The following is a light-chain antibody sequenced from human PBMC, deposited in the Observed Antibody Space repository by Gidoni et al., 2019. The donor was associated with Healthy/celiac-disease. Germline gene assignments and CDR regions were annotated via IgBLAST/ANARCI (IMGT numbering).Light chain of an antibody. J-gene: IGKJ2*01. CDR2: SAS. CDR1: QSISSY. V-gene: IGKV1-39*01. Sequence: DIQMTQSPSSLSASVGDRVTITCRASQSISSYLNWYQQKPGKAPKLLIYSASSLQSGVPSRFSGSGSGTDFTITISSLKPEDFATYYCQQSYSTPRTFGQGTKLEIK. CDR3: QQSYSTPRT.